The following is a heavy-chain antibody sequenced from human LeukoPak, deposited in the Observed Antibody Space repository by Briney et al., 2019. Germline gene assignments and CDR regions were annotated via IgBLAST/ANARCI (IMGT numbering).Heavy chain of an antibody. CDR1: GGSFSNYY. V-gene: IGHV4-34*01. CDR3: APIFGDYSGLDS. Sequence: KPSETLSLTCAVYGGSFSNYYLSWVRQPPGKGLEWIGEITHHGSTNYNPSLKSRVTISVDTSKNQFSLKLSSVAAADTAVYYCAPIFGDYSGLDSWGQGTLVTVSS. D-gene: IGHD4-17*01. CDR2: ITHHGST. J-gene: IGHJ4*02.